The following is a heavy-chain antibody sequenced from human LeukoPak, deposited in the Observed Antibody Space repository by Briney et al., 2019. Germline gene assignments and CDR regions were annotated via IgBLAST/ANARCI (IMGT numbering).Heavy chain of an antibody. D-gene: IGHD1-26*01. CDR1: GYTLTGYY. J-gene: IGHJ4*02. Sequence: ASVKVSCKASGYTLTGYYMHWVQQAPGQGLEWMGWINPNSGGTNYAQKFQGRVTMTRDTSISTAYMELSRLRSDDTAVYYCARGRIVGATSNFDYWGQGTLVTVSS. CDR3: ARGRIVGATSNFDY. V-gene: IGHV1-2*02. CDR2: INPNSGGT.